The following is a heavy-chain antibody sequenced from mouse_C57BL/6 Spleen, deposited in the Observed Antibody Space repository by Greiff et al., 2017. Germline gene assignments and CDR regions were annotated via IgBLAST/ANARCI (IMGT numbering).Heavy chain of an antibody. V-gene: IGHV5-4*01. Sequence: EVNVVESGGGLVKLGGSLKLSCAASGFTFSSYAMSWVRQTPEKRLEWVATISDGGSYTYYPDNVKGRFTISRDNAKNNLYLQMSHLKSEDTAMYYCARDRRRDGYDFDVWGTGTTVTVSS. CDR2: ISDGGSYT. CDR1: GFTFSSYA. D-gene: IGHD2-2*01. J-gene: IGHJ1*03. CDR3: ARDRRRDGYDFDV.